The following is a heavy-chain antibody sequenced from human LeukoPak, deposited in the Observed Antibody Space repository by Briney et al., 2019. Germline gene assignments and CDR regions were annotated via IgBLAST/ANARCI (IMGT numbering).Heavy chain of an antibody. V-gene: IGHV4-34*01. D-gene: IGHD3-22*01. CDR2: INHSGST. Sequence: SETLSLTCAVYGGSFSGYYWSWIRQPPGKGLEWIGEINHSGSTNYNPSLKSRVTISVDTSKNQFSLKLSSVTAADTAVYYCARAGGYYYDSSGFGHWGQGTLVTVSS. CDR1: GGSFSGYY. J-gene: IGHJ1*01. CDR3: ARAGGYYYDSSGFGH.